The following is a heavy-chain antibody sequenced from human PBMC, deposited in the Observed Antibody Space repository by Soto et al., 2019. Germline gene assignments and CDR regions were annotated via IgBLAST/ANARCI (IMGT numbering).Heavy chain of an antibody. CDR3: ARGYNWNDVSSSAY. CDR2: IDPSDSYT. CDR1: GYSFTSYW. D-gene: IGHD1-1*01. V-gene: IGHV5-10-1*01. J-gene: IGHJ4*02. Sequence: PGESRKISCKGSGYSFTSYWISWVRQMPGKGLEWMGRIDPSDSYTNYSPSFQGHVTISADKSISTAYLQWGSLKASDTAMYYCARGYNWNDVSSSAYWGQGTLVTVSS.